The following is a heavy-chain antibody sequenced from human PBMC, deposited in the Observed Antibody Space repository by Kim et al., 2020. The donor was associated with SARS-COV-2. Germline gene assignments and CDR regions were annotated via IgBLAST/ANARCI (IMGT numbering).Heavy chain of an antibody. CDR3: ARVTGGGHCSSPGCYSLTGFEP. Sequence: SETLSLTCTVSGASISSYYWGWIRQPPGKGLEWIGYIYYSGNTNYNPSLKSRVTISVDTSKNQFSLKLSSVTTADTAAYYCARVTGGGHCSSPGCYSLTGFEPWGQGTLVTVSS. CDR1: GASISSYY. V-gene: IGHV4-59*01. J-gene: IGHJ5*02. CDR2: IYYSGNT. D-gene: IGHD2-2*01.